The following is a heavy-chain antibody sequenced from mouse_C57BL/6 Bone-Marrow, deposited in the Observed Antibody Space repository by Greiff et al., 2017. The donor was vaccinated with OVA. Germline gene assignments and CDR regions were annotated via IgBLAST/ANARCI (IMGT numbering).Heavy chain of an antibody. J-gene: IGHJ1*03. CDR1: GFTFSDYY. V-gene: IGHV5-12*01. Sequence: DVHLVESGGGLVQPGGSLKLSCAASGFTFSDYYMYWVRQTPEKRLEWVAYISNGGGSTYYPDTVKGRFTISRDNAKNTLYLQMSRLKSEDTAMYYCARPDGPWYFDVWGTGTTVTVSS. D-gene: IGHD2-3*01. CDR3: ARPDGPWYFDV. CDR2: ISNGGGST.